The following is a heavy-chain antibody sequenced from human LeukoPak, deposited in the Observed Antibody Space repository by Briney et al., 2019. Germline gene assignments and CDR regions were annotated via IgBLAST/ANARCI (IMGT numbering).Heavy chain of an antibody. CDR3: ARDQARIVVVPAASGFDY. CDR1: GFTFSSYS. CDR2: ISSSSSTI. Sequence: GSLSLSCAASGFTFSSYSMNWVRQAPGKGLEWVSYISSSSSTIYYADSVKGRFTISRDNAKNSLYLQMNSLRDEDTAVYYCARDQARIVVVPAASGFDYWGQGTLVTVSS. V-gene: IGHV3-48*02. D-gene: IGHD2-2*01. J-gene: IGHJ4*02.